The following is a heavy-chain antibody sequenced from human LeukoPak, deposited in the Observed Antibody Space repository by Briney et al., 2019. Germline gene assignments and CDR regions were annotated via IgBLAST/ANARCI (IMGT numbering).Heavy chain of an antibody. D-gene: IGHD3-22*01. J-gene: IGHJ4*02. V-gene: IGHV4-34*01. CDR1: GGSFSAYY. CDR3: ASSFDSSGYPDY. CDR2: INHSGST. Sequence: KPSETLSLTCAVYGGSFSAYYWSWIRQPPGKGLEWIGEINHSGSTNYNPSLKSRVTISVDTSKNQFSLKMSSVTAADTAVYYCASSFDSSGYPDYWGQGTLVTVSS.